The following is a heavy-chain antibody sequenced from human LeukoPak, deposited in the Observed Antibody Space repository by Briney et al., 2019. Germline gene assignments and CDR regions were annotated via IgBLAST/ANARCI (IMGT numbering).Heavy chain of an antibody. J-gene: IGHJ6*02. Sequence: GGSLRLSCAASGFTFTTYAMSWVRQTPGKGLEWLAFIRSKAYGGTTEYAASVKGRFTISRDDSKSVAYLQMNSLKTEDTAVYYCTRDVESDSGGMDVWGQGTTVTVSS. D-gene: IGHD2-21*02. V-gene: IGHV3-49*04. CDR2: IRSKAYGGTT. CDR3: TRDVESDSGGMDV. CDR1: GFTFTTYA.